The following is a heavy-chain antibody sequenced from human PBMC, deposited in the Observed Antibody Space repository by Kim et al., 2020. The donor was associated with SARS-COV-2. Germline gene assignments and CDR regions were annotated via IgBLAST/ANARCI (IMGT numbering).Heavy chain of an antibody. J-gene: IGHJ6*02. CDR3: ARDPGDTALDYYYGMDV. V-gene: IGHV3-74*01. D-gene: IGHD3-16*01. Sequence: GKGRLTISRDHAKNTLYLQMNSLRAEDTAVYYCARDPGDTALDYYYGMDVWGQGTTVTVSS.